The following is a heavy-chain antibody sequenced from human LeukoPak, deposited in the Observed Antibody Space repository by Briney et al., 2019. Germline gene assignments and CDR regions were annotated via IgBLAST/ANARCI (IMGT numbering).Heavy chain of an antibody. V-gene: IGHV1-18*01. Sequence: ASVKVSCKASGYIFTQYGISWVRQAPGQGLEWMASISTYTGDTNNAQNFQGRVTMTTDTFTSTAYMELRGLRSDDTAVYYCARRTGYNYYYLDVWGQGTKVTVSS. CDR3: ARRTGYNYYYLDV. CDR1: GYIFTQYG. J-gene: IGHJ6*03. CDR2: ISTYTGDT. D-gene: IGHD3/OR15-3a*01.